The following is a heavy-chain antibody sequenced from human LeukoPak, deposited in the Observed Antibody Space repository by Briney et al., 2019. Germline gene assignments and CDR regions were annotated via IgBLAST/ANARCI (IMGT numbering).Heavy chain of an antibody. D-gene: IGHD3-10*01. CDR3: ATEETYYYGSGSYY. V-gene: IGHV4-39*07. J-gene: IGHJ4*02. CDR2: IYYSGST. CDR1: GDSISSGDYY. Sequence: KPSPTLSLTCTVSGDSISSGDYYWGWIRQPPGKGLEWIGSIYYSGSTYYNPSLKSRVTISVDTSKNQFSLKLSSMTAADTAVYYCATEETYYYGSGSYYWGQGTLVTVSS.